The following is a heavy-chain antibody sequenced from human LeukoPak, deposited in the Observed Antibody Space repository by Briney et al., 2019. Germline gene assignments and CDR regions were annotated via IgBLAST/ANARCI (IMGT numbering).Heavy chain of an antibody. CDR3: AKDPLPYYDILTGYSSYFDY. J-gene: IGHJ4*02. V-gene: IGHV3-23*01. D-gene: IGHD3-9*01. Sequence: GGSLRLSCAASGFTFSSYAMSWVRQAPGKGLEWVSAISGSGGSTYYADSVKGRFTISRDNSKNTLYLQMNSLRAEDTAVYYCAKDPLPYYDILTGYSSYFDYWGQGTLVTVSS. CDR1: GFTFSSYA. CDR2: ISGSGGST.